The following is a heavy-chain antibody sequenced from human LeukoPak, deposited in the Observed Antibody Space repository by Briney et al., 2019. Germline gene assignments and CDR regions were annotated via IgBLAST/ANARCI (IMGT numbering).Heavy chain of an antibody. Sequence: PGGSLRLSCAASGFTFDDYAMHWARQAPGKGLEWVSGISWNSGSIGYADSVKGRFTISRDNAKNSLYLQMNSLRAEDMALYYCAKGFCSSTSCYVDYWGQGTLVAVSS. V-gene: IGHV3-9*03. CDR2: ISWNSGSI. D-gene: IGHD2-2*01. CDR1: GFTFDDYA. CDR3: AKGFCSSTSCYVDY. J-gene: IGHJ4*02.